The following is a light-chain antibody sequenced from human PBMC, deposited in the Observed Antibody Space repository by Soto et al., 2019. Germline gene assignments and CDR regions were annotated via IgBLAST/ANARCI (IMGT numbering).Light chain of an antibody. CDR1: SSNIGGNS. V-gene: IGLV1-51*01. J-gene: IGLJ1*01. CDR3: GSWDSSLSAYV. Sequence: QSVLTQPPSVSAAPGQKVTISCSGSSSNIGGNSVSWYQQLPGTAPNLLIYDDNKRPSGIPDRFSGSKSGTSATLSITGFQTGDEADYYCGSWDSSLSAYVFGTGTKVTVL. CDR2: DDN.